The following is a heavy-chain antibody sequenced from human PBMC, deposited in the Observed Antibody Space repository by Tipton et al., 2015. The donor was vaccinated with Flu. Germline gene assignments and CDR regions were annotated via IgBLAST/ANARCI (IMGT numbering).Heavy chain of an antibody. J-gene: IGHJ3*02. CDR2: INQDGSEK. V-gene: IGHV3-7*01. CDR3: ASLRGSGSYSRYAFDI. D-gene: IGHD1-26*01. CDR1: GFTFSSHS. Sequence: SLRLSCAASGFTFSSHSMNWVRQAPGKGLEWVANINQDGSEKYSVDSVKGRFTISRDNARNSLYLQMSSLRAEDTAMYYCASLRGSGSYSRYAFDIWGQGTMVTVSS.